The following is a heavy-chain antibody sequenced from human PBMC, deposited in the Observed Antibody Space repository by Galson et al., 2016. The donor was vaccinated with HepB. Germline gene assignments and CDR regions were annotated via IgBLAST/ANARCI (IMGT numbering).Heavy chain of an antibody. J-gene: IGHJ4*02. V-gene: IGHV2-5*01. CDR2: IYWNDDK. Sequence: PALVKPTQTLTLTCTFSGFSLSTNSIYVGWIRQPPGEALEWLALIYWNDDKRYSPSLKSRLTITKDTSKNQVVLTVTNMDPADKATYYCAHRDYDVSGTYYMPVHWGQGTLVTVSS. CDR3: AHRDYDVSGTYYMPVH. CDR1: GFSLSTNSIY. D-gene: IGHD3-10*01.